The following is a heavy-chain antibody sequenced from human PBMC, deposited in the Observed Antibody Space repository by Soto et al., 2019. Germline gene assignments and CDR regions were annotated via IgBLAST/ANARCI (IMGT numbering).Heavy chain of an antibody. CDR1: GYSFTSYW. V-gene: IGHV5-10-1*01. Sequence: PGESLKISCNGSGYSFTSYWISWVRQMPGKGLEWMGRIDPSDSYTNYSPSFQGHVTISADKSISTAYLQWSSLKASDTAMYYCARGQLLPPPYYYYGMDAWGQGTTVTVSS. J-gene: IGHJ6*02. CDR2: IDPSDSYT. CDR3: ARGQLLPPPYYYYGMDA. D-gene: IGHD2-2*01.